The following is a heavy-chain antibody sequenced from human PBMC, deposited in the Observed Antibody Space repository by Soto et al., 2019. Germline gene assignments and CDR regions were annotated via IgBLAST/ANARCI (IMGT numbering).Heavy chain of an antibody. CDR3: ARCPQPPDTADPYAVDV. Sequence: QVQLVQSGTEVKKPGASVKVSCKASGGTFSRSGFHWVRQSPGQGLEWMGMIVPSVDTTNYAQKFQARVTISADQFTSTVYMELRSLRSEDTAVYYCARCPQPPDTADPYAVDVWGQGTRVIVYS. CDR2: IVPSVDTT. D-gene: IGHD5-18*01. V-gene: IGHV1-69*18. CDR1: GGTFSRSG. J-gene: IGHJ6*02.